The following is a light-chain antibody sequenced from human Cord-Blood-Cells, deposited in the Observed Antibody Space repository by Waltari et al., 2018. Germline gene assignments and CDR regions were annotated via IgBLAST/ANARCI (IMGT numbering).Light chain of an antibody. CDR1: SRHVGSYNL. J-gene: IGLJ3*02. Sequence: QSSLTQPASVSGSPGQSITITFTGTSRHVGSYNLVPWYQQHPGKAPKLMIYEGSKRPSGVSNRFSGSKSGNTASLTISGLQAEDEADYYCCSYAGSSTWVFGGGTKLTVL. CDR3: CSYAGSSTWV. V-gene: IGLV2-23*01. CDR2: EGS.